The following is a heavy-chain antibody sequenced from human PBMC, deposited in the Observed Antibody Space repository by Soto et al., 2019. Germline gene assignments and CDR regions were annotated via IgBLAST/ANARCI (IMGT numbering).Heavy chain of an antibody. V-gene: IGHV1-46*04. CDR3: ARGDGRGSSGFYYYYGMDV. CDR1: GFTFTNYF. CDR2: ISPYDAST. D-gene: IGHD6-25*01. J-gene: IGHJ6*04. Sequence: QVQLVQSGAEVKEPGASLKVSCKAYGFTFTNYFFHWVRQAPRQGLEWMGTISPYDASTSYLQNLQGRVTFTSDTSTSTIYMELSSLRSEDTDVYYCARGDGRGSSGFYYYYGMDVWGYGTTVTVSS.